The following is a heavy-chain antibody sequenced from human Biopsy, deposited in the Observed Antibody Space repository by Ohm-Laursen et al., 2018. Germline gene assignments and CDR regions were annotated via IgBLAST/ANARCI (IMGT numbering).Heavy chain of an antibody. Sequence: GSLRLPCTASGFTFSSFSMNWVRQAPGKGLEWISYINEVSSHIYDADSVKGRITVARDNAKNSLYLQLNSLRAEDTAVYYCARDSSRRAREGGMDVWGQGTTVTV. CDR2: INEVSSHI. J-gene: IGHJ6*02. V-gene: IGHV3-21*01. D-gene: IGHD6-6*01. CDR1: GFTFSSFS. CDR3: ARDSSRRAREGGMDV.